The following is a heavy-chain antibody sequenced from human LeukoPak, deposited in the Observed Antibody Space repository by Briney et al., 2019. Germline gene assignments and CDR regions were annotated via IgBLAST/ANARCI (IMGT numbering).Heavy chain of an antibody. CDR1: GGSISSSF. Sequence: PSETLSLTCTVSGGSISSSFWSWIRQPPGKGLEWIGYMFYSGSTNYNPSLKSRVTISIDTSKNQFSLKLSSVTAADTAVYYCARRDYSNYGPFDYWGQGTLVTVSS. CDR2: MFYSGST. CDR3: ARRDYSNYGPFDY. J-gene: IGHJ4*02. V-gene: IGHV4-59*08. D-gene: IGHD4-11*01.